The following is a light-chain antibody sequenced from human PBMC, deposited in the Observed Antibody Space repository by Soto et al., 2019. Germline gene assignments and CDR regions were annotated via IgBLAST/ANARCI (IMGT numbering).Light chain of an antibody. Sequence: ENVLTLSPGTLSFSPGERAILSCRASQSVSSNYLAWYQQKVGQAPRLLIHGASSRATGIPDRFSGSGSGTDFTLTISRLEPEDFALYYCQQYGSSPITFGQGTRLEIK. J-gene: IGKJ5*01. CDR3: QQYGSSPIT. CDR2: GAS. CDR1: QSVSSNY. V-gene: IGKV3-20*01.